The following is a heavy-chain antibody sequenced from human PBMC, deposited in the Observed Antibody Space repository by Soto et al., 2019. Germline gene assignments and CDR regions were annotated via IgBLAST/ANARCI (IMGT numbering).Heavy chain of an antibody. CDR2: INPRNGAT. V-gene: IGHV1-2*02. CDR3: ARLPPPSRYYYARDV. CDR1: GYTFTAYY. Sequence: QVQLVQSGAEVKTPGASVKVYCKASGYTFTAYYMHWVRQAPGQGLEWMGWINPRNGATNSVQKFQGRVTMTRDTSISTAYMEVSRLRSDDTAVYYCARLPPPSRYYYARDVWGQGTTVTVSS. D-gene: IGHD7-27*01. J-gene: IGHJ6*02.